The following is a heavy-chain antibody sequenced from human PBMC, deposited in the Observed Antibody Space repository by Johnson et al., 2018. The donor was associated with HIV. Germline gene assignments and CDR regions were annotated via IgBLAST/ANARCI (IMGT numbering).Heavy chain of an antibody. CDR1: GFTFSSYD. Sequence: VQLVESGGGLVQPGGSLRLSCAASGFTFSSYDMHWVRQATGKGLEWVSAIGTAGDTYYPGSVKGRFTISRENAKNSLYLQMNSLRAGDTAVYYCARAGYWSGGSCYSGVDAFDIWGQGTMVTVSS. D-gene: IGHD2-15*01. CDR3: ARAGYWSGGSCYSGVDAFDI. CDR2: IGTAGDT. V-gene: IGHV3-13*01. J-gene: IGHJ3*02.